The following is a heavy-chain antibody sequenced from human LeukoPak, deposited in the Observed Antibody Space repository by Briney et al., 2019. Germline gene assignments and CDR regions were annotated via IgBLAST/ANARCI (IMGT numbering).Heavy chain of an antibody. CDR2: ISGSGGNT. V-gene: IGHV3-23*01. J-gene: IGHJ4*02. Sequence: PGGSLRLSCAASGFTFSTYAMSWVRQAPGKGLEWVSTISGSGGNTYYADPVKGRFTISRDNSKNTLYLQMNSLRAEDTAVYYCAKEGDSTGYYDYFDYWGQGTLVTVSS. D-gene: IGHD3-22*01. CDR1: GFTFSTYA. CDR3: AKEGDSTGYYDYFDY.